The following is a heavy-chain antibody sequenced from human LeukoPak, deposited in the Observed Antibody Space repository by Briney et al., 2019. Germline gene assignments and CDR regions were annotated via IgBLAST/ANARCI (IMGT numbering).Heavy chain of an antibody. V-gene: IGHV1-46*01. CDR2: INPSGGST. CDR1: EYTFTGYY. D-gene: IGHD3-22*01. CDR3: ARDFVHYYDSSGFKDLGAFDI. J-gene: IGHJ3*02. Sequence: ASVKVSCKTSEYTFTGYYVHWVRQAPGQGLEWMGIINPSGGSTSYAQKFQGRVTMTRDMSTSTVYMELSSLRSEDTAVYYCARDFVHYYDSSGFKDLGAFDIWGQGTMVTVSS.